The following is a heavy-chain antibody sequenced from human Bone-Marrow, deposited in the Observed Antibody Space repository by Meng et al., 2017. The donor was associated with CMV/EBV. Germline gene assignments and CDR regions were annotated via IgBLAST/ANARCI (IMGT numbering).Heavy chain of an antibody. CDR3: ARLTYYDFWSGYYRGSGYYYYGMDV. J-gene: IGHJ6*02. D-gene: IGHD3-3*01. CDR1: GGSIRNYY. Sequence: SETLSLTCTVSGGSIRNYYWTWIRQPPGKGLEWIGSMYYSGGTYYNPSLKSRVTISVDTSKNKFSLKLSPVTAADTAVYYCARLTYYDFWSGYYRGSGYYYYGMDVWGQGTTVTVSS. V-gene: IGHV4-59*01. CDR2: MYYSGGT.